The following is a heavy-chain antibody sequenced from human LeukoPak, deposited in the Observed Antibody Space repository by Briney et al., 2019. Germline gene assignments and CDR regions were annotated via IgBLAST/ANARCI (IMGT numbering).Heavy chain of an antibody. CDR3: ATNPVGAAWGSWYYMDV. CDR2: IKQDGSEK. Sequence: GGSLRLSCAASGFTFSSYWMSWVRQAPGKGLEWVANIKQDGSEKYYVDSVKGRFTISRDNAKNSLYLPMNSLRAEDTAVYYCATNPVGAAWGSWYYMDVWGKGTTVTISS. J-gene: IGHJ6*03. CDR1: GFTFSSYW. V-gene: IGHV3-7*03. D-gene: IGHD1-26*01.